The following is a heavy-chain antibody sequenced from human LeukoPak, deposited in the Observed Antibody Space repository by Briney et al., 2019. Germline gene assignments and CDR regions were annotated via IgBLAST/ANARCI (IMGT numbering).Heavy chain of an antibody. V-gene: IGHV3-53*01. D-gene: IGHD6-13*01. CDR3: AREGAAAGSNWFDP. CDR1: GFTVSSNS. J-gene: IGHJ5*02. CDR2: IYSGGDT. Sequence: PGGSLRLSCAASGFTVSSNSMSWVRQAPGKGLEWVSVIYSGGDTYSADSVKGRFTISRDNSKNTLYLQMNSLRAEDTAVYYCAREGAAAGSNWFDPWGQGTLVTVSS.